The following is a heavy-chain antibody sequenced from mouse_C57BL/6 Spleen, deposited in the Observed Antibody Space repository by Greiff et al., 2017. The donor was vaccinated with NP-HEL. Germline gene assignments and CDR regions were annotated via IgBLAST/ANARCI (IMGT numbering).Heavy chain of an antibody. Sequence: QVQLQQPGAELVRPGTSVKLSCKASGYTFTSYWMHWVKQRPGQGLEWIGVIDPSDSYTNYNQKFKGKATLTVDTSSSTAYMQLSSLTSEDSAVYFCARKRYYGYYFDYWGQGTTLTVSS. J-gene: IGHJ2*01. D-gene: IGHD1-1*01. V-gene: IGHV1-59*01. CDR2: IDPSDSYT. CDR3: ARKRYYGYYFDY. CDR1: GYTFTSYW.